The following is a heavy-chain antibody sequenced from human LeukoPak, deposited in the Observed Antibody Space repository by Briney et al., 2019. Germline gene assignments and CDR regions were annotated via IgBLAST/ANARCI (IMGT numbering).Heavy chain of an antibody. V-gene: IGHV1-69*13. CDR1: GYTFTSYG. CDR3: ARNGIGYCSGGSCPWYFDY. D-gene: IGHD2-15*01. CDR2: IIPIFGTA. J-gene: IGHJ4*02. Sequence: GASVKVSCKASGYTFTSYGISWVRQAPGQGLEWMGGIIPIFGTANYAQKFQGRVTVTADESTSTAYMELSSLRSEDTAVYYCARNGIGYCSGGSCPWYFDYWGQGTLVTVSS.